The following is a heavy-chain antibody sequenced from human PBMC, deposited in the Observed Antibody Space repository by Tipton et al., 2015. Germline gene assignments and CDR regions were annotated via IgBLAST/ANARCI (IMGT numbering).Heavy chain of an antibody. Sequence: TLSLTCTISGGSVSSGSYYWTWIRQPPGKGLEWIGYIYYSGTTNYNPSLKSRVTMSVDTSKNQFSLKLSSVTAADTAVNYCATSIRLEWYPRVYGMDVWGQGTTVTVSS. J-gene: IGHJ6*02. CDR3: ATSIRLEWYPRVYGMDV. CDR1: GGSVSSGSYY. V-gene: IGHV4-61*01. D-gene: IGHD3-3*01. CDR2: IYYSGTT.